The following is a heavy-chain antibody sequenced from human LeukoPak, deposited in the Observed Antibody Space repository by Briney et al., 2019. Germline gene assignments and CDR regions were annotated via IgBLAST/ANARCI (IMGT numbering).Heavy chain of an antibody. D-gene: IGHD2-15*01. Sequence: EASVKVSCKASGYTFTSYGISWVRQAPGQGLEWMGWTSAYNGNTNYAQKLQGRVTMTTDTSTSTAYMELRSLRSDDTAVYYCARPGRLYCSGGSCYSDPYGMDVWGQGTTVTVSS. J-gene: IGHJ6*02. CDR1: GYTFTSYG. CDR3: ARPGRLYCSGGSCYSDPYGMDV. CDR2: TSAYNGNT. V-gene: IGHV1-18*01.